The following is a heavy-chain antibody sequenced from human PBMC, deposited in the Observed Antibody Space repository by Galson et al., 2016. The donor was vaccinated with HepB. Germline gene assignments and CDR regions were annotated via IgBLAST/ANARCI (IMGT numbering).Heavy chain of an antibody. CDR1: GFTFRNYG. D-gene: IGHD2-2*01. J-gene: IGHJ6*04. Sequence: SLRLSCAASGFTFRNYGMTWVRQAPGKGLGVVSSISRSGDSTDYADSVKGRFTTSRDNSKNPLSLKMNSLTADDTGIYSCVQGSTAPAVWGKGTTVTVSS. V-gene: IGHV3-23*01. CDR3: VQGSTAPAV. CDR2: ISRSGDST.